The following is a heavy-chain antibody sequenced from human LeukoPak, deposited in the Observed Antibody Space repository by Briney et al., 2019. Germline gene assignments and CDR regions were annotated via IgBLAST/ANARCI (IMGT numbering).Heavy chain of an antibody. CDR2: ISNDGSNK. Sequence: GVSLRLSCAASGLTFSYYAMHWVRQAPGKGLEWVGDISNDGSNKYYAASEKGGFTISSDHSKNTLYLQMNSLRAEDTAVYYCTRALGSCTNGVCYTEFDYWGQGTLVSVSS. J-gene: IGHJ4*02. V-gene: IGHV3-30*01. D-gene: IGHD2-8*01. CDR1: GLTFSYYA. CDR3: TRALGSCTNGVCYTEFDY.